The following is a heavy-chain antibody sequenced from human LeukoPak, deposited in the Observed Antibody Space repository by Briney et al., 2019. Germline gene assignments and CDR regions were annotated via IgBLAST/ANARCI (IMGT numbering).Heavy chain of an antibody. CDR2: ISGSSGRT. CDR3: AKGSSGSYSGPGDF. CDR1: GFTFSIYA. D-gene: IGHD1-26*01. V-gene: IGHV3-23*01. Sequence: GGSLRLSCAASGFTFSIYAMSWVRQAPGKGLEWVSVISGSSGRTYYADSVKGRLTISRDNSKNTLYLQMNSQKAEDTAVYYCAKGSSGSYSGPGDFWGQGTLVTVSS. J-gene: IGHJ4*02.